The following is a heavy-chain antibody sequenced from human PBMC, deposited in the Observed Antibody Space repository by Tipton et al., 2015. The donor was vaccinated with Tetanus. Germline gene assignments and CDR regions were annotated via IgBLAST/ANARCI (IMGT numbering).Heavy chain of an antibody. Sequence: SLRLSCAASGMTLSYFAMSWVRQAPGKGLEWVSGISGSGDRIFYADSVKGRFTISRDNAKNTLYLQMNSLRDEDMAVYYCAKDPASRGWFDPWGQGTLVSVSS. CDR3: AKDPASRGWFDP. CDR1: GMTLSYFA. J-gene: IGHJ5*02. V-gene: IGHV3-23*01. CDR2: ISGSGDRI.